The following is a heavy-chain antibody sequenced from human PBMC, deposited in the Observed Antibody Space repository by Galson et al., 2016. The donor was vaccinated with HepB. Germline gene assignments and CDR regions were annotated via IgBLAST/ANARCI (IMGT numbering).Heavy chain of an antibody. D-gene: IGHD3-16*01. J-gene: IGHJ5*02. CDR3: ARCGVMITSGGITPPNIWFDP. CDR2: IYPGDSDT. V-gene: IGHV5-51*01. CDR1: GYKFTRYW. Sequence: QSGAEVKKPGESLKISCKGSGYKFTRYWVAWVRQMPGKGLEWMGIIYPGDSDTRYSPSFQGQVTISVDKSISTAYLQWSSLKASDTAVYYCARCGVMITSGGITPPNIWFDPWGQGTLVTVSS.